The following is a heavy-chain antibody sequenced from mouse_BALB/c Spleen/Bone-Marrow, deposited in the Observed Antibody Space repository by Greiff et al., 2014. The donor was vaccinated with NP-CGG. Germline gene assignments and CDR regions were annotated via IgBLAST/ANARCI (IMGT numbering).Heavy chain of an antibody. J-gene: IGHJ1*01. CDR3: ARGVNGYDGYWYFDV. CDR1: GYTFTNYW. D-gene: IGHD2-2*01. Sequence: QVQLQQSDAELVKPGASVKMSCKASGYTFTNYWMHWVKQKPEQGLEWIGEIAPSDSYINYNQKFKGKATLTVDKSSSTAYMQLSSLTSEDSAVYYCARGVNGYDGYWYFDVWDAGTTVTVSS. V-gene: IGHV1-69*02. CDR2: IAPSDSYI.